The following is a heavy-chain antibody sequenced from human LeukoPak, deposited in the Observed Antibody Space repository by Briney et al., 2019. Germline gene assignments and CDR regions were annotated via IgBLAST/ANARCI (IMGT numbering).Heavy chain of an antibody. Sequence: GRSLRLSCAASGFTFSTYAMHWVRQAPGKGLEWVAVISHDGSSKYYADSVKGRFTISRDNSKNTLYLQMNSLRSEDTAVYYCLVTTRSRGFDYWGQGTLVTVSS. CDR2: ISHDGSSK. J-gene: IGHJ4*02. CDR1: GFTFSTYA. V-gene: IGHV3-30*04. CDR3: LVTTRSRGFDY. D-gene: IGHD1/OR15-1a*01.